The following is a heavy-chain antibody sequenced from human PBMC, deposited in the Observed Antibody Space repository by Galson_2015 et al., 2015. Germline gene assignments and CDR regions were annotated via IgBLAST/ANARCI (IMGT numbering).Heavy chain of an antibody. J-gene: IGHJ4*02. D-gene: IGHD2-2*01. Sequence: SLRLSCAASGFTFNSFWMHWVRQAPGKGLEWVAHIKKDGREAYYVDSVKGRFTISRDNAKNSLYLQMNSLRAEDTAVYYCAKVSVLWVCAVVFPHVVYWGQGTLVTVSS. V-gene: IGHV3-7*01. CDR2: IKKDGREA. CDR1: GFTFNSFW. CDR3: AKVSVLWVCAVVFPHVVY.